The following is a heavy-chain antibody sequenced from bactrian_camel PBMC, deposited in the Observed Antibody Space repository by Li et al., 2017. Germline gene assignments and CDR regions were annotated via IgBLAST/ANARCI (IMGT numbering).Heavy chain of an antibody. CDR1: GFTFSLYD. CDR3: ATARVVTWDYGYTD. J-gene: IGHJ4*01. D-gene: IGHD5*01. CDR2: MSGGGRE. Sequence: VQLVESGGGSVQAGGSLRLSCTASGFTFSLYDMAWVRQAPGKGLEWVSGMSGGGREYYVDSVKGRFTISRDKAKNTLYLTINNLKTEGTAVYYCATARVVTWDYGYTDWGQGTQVTVS. V-gene: IGHV3S31*01.